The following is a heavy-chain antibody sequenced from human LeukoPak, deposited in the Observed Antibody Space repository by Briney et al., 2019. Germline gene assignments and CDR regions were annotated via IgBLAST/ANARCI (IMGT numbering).Heavy chain of an antibody. V-gene: IGHV3-30*02. CDR3: AKDNTIAARLPYYYYMDV. CDR1: GFTFSSYG. D-gene: IGHD6-6*01. J-gene: IGHJ6*03. Sequence: PGGSLRLSCAASGFTFSSYGMHWVRQAPGKGLEWVAFIRYDGSNKYYADSVEGRFTISRDNSKNTLYLQMNSLRAEDTAVHYCAKDNTIAARLPYYYYMDVWGKGTTVTVSS. CDR2: IRYDGSNK.